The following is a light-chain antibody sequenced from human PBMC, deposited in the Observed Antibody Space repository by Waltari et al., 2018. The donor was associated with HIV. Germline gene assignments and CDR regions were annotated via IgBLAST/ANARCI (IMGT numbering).Light chain of an antibody. J-gene: IGLJ3*02. V-gene: IGLV2-14*01. CDR3: SSYTTRNTRV. Sequence: QSALTQPASVSGSPGQSITISCTGTSSDVRVYNYVSWYQQHPGKAPKLMIYEVSNRPSGVSNRFSGSKSGNTASLTISGLQAEDEADYYCSSYTTRNTRVFGGGTTLTVL. CDR2: EVS. CDR1: SSDVRVYNY.